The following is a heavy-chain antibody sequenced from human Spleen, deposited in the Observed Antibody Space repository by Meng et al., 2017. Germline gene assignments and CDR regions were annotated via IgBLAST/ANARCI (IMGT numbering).Heavy chain of an antibody. CDR2: INHSGST. D-gene: IGHD2-15*01. CDR1: GGSFSDYY. V-gene: IGHV4-34*01. Sequence: QWHLQQWGAGLLKPSETLSLTCVASGGSFSDYYWSWIRQPPGKGLEWIGEINHSGSTNYNPSLESRATISVDTSQNNLSLKLSSVTAADSAVYYCARGGGLSAAWYYFDYWGQGTLVTVSS. J-gene: IGHJ4*02. CDR3: ARGGGLSAAWYYFDY.